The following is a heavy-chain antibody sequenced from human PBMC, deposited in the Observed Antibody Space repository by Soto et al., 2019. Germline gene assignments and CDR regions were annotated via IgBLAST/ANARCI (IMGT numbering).Heavy chain of an antibody. D-gene: IGHD3-16*01. CDR1: GFNFDDYA. J-gene: IGHJ3*02. V-gene: IGHV3-9*01. CDR3: ASTTVWKNAFEI. CDR2: ISWNSGTI. Sequence: EVQLVESGGGLVQPGGSLRLSCEGSGFNFDDYAMHWVRQVPGKGLEWVSGISWNSGTIGYGDSVKGRFTISRDNAKNSLFLQMNSLRVEDTAVYYCASTTVWKNAFEIWGQGTLVSVSS.